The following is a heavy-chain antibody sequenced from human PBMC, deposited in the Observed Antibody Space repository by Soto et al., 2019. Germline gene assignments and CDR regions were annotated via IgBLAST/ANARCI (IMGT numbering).Heavy chain of an antibody. D-gene: IGHD2-15*01. J-gene: IGHJ3*02. CDR3: AKDPWDIVVVVAATDSGAFDI. CDR1: GFTFSSYG. V-gene: IGHV3-30*18. Sequence: SLRLSCAASGFTFSSYGVHWVRQAPGKGLEWVAVISYDGSNKYYADSVKGRFTISRGNSKNTLYLQMNSLRAEDTAVYYCAKDPWDIVVVVAATDSGAFDIWGQGT. CDR2: ISYDGSNK.